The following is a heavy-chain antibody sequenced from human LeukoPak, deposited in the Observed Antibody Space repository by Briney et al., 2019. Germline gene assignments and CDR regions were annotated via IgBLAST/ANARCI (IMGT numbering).Heavy chain of an antibody. V-gene: IGHV1-58*02. D-gene: IGHD2-15*01. CDR1: GFTFTSSA. CDR3: AAALLLRSPQYYFDY. J-gene: IGHJ4*02. CDR2: IVVGSGNT. Sequence: SVKVSCKASGFTFTSSAMQWVRQARGQRLEGIGWIVVGSGNTNYAQKFQERVTITRDMSTSTAYMELSSLRSEDTAVYYCAAALLLRSPQYYFDYWGQGTLVTVSS.